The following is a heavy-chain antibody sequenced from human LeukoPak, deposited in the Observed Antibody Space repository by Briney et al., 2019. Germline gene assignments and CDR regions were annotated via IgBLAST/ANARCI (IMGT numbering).Heavy chain of an antibody. CDR2: ISTSGTTT. V-gene: IGHV3-48*02. J-gene: IGHJ4*02. Sequence: GGSLRLSCAASGFTFSSYGMHWVRQAPGKGLEWVSYISTSGTTTYYADSVKGRFTISRDNAKNSLYLQMNSLRDEDTAVYYCARDWRFGELFPAYWGQGTLVTVSS. D-gene: IGHD3-10*01. CDR1: GFTFSSYG. CDR3: ARDWRFGELFPAY.